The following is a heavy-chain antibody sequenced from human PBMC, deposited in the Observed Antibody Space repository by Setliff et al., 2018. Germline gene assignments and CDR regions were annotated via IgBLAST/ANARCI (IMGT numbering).Heavy chain of an antibody. CDR2: IKQDGSVK. CDR1: GFTFSSYW. V-gene: IGHV3-7*01. J-gene: IGHJ4*02. D-gene: IGHD3-10*01. CDR3: AKDIYGSGSYAVGGYFDY. Sequence: GGSLRLSCAASGFTFSSYWMNWVRQAPGKGLEWVANIKQDGSVKNYVDSVKGRFSISRDNTKNSLYLQMNSLRAEDTAVYYCAKDIYGSGSYAVGGYFDYWGQGTLVTVSS.